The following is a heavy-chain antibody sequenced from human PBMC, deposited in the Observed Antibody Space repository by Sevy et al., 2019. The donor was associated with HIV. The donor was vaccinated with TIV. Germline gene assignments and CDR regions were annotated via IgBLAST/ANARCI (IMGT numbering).Heavy chain of an antibody. CDR2: INPNNGGT. D-gene: IGHD6-13*01. CDR3: ARVIYPSSYSNSWYPDY. CDR1: GYNFTGSY. Sequence: ASVKVSCKASGYNFTGSYLHWVRQAPGQGLEWMGWINPNNGGTKYAQKFQGRVTMTSDTSISTAYMELSRLRSDDTAVYYCARVIYPSSYSNSWYPDYWGQGTLVTVSS. V-gene: IGHV1-2*02. J-gene: IGHJ4*02.